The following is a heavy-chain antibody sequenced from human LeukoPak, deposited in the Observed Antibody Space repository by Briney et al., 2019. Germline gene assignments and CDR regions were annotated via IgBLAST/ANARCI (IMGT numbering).Heavy chain of an antibody. Sequence: SETLSLTCTVFGGSISSYYWSWIRQPPGKGLEWFGYIYYSGSTNFNPSLKSRVTISVDTSKNQFSLKLSSVTAADTAVYYCARVGRDGYNFPDYWGQGTLVTVSS. V-gene: IGHV4-59*01. CDR2: IYYSGST. D-gene: IGHD5-24*01. CDR3: ARVGRDGYNFPDY. CDR1: GGSISSYY. J-gene: IGHJ4*02.